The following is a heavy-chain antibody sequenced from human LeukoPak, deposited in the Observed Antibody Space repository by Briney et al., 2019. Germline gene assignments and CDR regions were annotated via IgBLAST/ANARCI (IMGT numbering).Heavy chain of an antibody. CDR1: GFALSTYS. CDR2: ISGSSSVI. D-gene: IGHD6-19*01. V-gene: IGHV3-48*02. Sequence: GGSLRLSCVASGFALSTYSMTWVRQAPGKGLEWVSYISGSSSVIHYADSVKGRFTISRDNGKNSLYLQMNSLRDEDTAVYYCAREAGYGSGWFGYWGQGTLVTVS. J-gene: IGHJ4*02. CDR3: AREAGYGSGWFGY.